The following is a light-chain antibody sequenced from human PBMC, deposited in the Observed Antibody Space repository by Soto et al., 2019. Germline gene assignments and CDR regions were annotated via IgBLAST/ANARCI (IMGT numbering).Light chain of an antibody. Sequence: IQMTQSPSSLPASVGDRVTITCRASQSLSSRLTWYQQKPGEAPKLLIYETSSLHSGVPSRFSGSGSETDFTLTINSLQPEDFATYYCQQSFSPPYTFGQGTKLEIK. J-gene: IGKJ2*01. CDR2: ETS. CDR1: QSLSSR. CDR3: QQSFSPPYT. V-gene: IGKV1-39*01.